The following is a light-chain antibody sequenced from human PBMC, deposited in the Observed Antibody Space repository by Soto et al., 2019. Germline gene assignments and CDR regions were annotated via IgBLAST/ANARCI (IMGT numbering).Light chain of an antibody. J-gene: IGKJ1*01. Sequence: EIVMTQSPSTLSVSPGGRATLSCRASQTISGTLAWYQQKPGQAPRLLIHGASTRAPGFPARFSGSGSGTDFTLTISSLQSEDFAVYYCQQYNNWSRTFGQGTKVDIK. V-gene: IGKV3-15*01. CDR3: QQYNNWSRT. CDR1: QTISGT. CDR2: GAS.